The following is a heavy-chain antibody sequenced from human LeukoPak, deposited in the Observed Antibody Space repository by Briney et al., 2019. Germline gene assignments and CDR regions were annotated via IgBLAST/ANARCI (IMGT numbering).Heavy chain of an antibody. CDR1: GYTFTGYY. CDR3: ARDQSPPPYYDILTGYYMGSRDFDY. J-gene: IGHJ4*02. D-gene: IGHD3-9*01. V-gene: IGHV1-2*02. CDR2: INPNSGGT. Sequence: ASVKVSCKASGYTFTGYYMHWVRQAPGQGLEWMGWINPNSGGTNYAQKFQGRVTMTRDTSISTAYMELSRLRSDDTAVYYCARDQSPPPYYDILTGYYMGSRDFDYWGRGTLVTVPS.